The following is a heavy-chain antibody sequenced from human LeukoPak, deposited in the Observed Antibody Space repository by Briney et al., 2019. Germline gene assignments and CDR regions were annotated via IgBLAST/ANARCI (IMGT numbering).Heavy chain of an antibody. V-gene: IGHV3-30-3*01. CDR2: ISYDGSNK. Sequence: PGGSLRLSCAASGFTFSSYAMHWVRRAPGKGLEWVAVISYDGSNKYYADSVKGRFTISRDNSKNTLYLQMNSLRAEDTAVYYCARDPRGARVGTFDYWGQGTLVTVSS. J-gene: IGHJ4*02. D-gene: IGHD2-21*02. CDR1: GFTFSSYA. CDR3: ARDPRGARVGTFDY.